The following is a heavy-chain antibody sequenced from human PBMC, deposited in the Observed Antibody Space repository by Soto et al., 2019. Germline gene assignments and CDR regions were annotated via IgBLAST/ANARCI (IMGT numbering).Heavy chain of an antibody. D-gene: IGHD3-9*01. CDR3: ARHQPPYDVLTGPFDY. Sequence: PSETLSLTCTVSGGSISTSYWSWIRQSPGKGLEWIGYVSYSGNTNYNPSLKSRVTISVDTSKNQFSLNLSSVTASDTAVYCCARHQPPYDVLTGPFDYWGQGTLVTVSS. CDR1: GGSISTSY. CDR2: VSYSGNT. V-gene: IGHV4-59*08. J-gene: IGHJ4*02.